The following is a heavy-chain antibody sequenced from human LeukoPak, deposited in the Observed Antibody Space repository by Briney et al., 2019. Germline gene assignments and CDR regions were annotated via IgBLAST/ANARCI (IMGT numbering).Heavy chain of an antibody. CDR1: GFTFSSYA. D-gene: IGHD5-12*01. CDR3: ARDLPLVAASYYYYMDV. CDR2: ISSNGGST. V-gene: IGHV3-64*01. Sequence: GGSLRLSCAASGFTFSSYAMHWVRQAPGKGLEYVSAISSNGGSTYYANSVKGRFTISRDNAKNSLYLQMNSLRAEDTAVYYCARDLPLVAASYYYYMDVWGKGTTVTISS. J-gene: IGHJ6*03.